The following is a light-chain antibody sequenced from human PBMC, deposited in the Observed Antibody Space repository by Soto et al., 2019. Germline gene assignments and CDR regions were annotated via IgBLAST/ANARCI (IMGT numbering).Light chain of an antibody. CDR1: QSISSH. CDR2: ATS. J-gene: IGKJ1*01. Sequence: DIQMTQSPSSLSASVGDRVTITCRASQSISSHLNWYPQRPGKAPNLLIYATSSLQSGVPSMFSGSGSGTDFTLTISSLQPEDFATYYCQQTYNTPRTFGQGTKVEIK. CDR3: QQTYNTPRT. V-gene: IGKV1-39*01.